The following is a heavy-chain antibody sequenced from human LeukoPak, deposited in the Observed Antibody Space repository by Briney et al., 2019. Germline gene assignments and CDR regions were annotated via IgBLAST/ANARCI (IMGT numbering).Heavy chain of an antibody. J-gene: IGHJ4*02. CDR1: VYTFTGYY. D-gene: IGHD5-24*01. Sequence: GASVKVSCKSSVYTFTGYYMHWVRQAPGQGLEWMGWINPNSGGTNYAQKFRGRVTMTRDTSISTAYMELSRLRSDDTAVYYCARDRRSYFDYWGQGTLVTVSS. CDR2: INPNSGGT. V-gene: IGHV1-2*02. CDR3: ARDRRSYFDY.